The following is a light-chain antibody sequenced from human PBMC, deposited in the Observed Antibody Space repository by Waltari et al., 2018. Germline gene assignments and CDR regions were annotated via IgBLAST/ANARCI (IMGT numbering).Light chain of an antibody. J-gene: IGLJ3*02. CDR3: QTGGHGTWV. Sequence: QLVLTQSPSASASLGASVKLTCPLNSGHSGNVVAWLQQQPEKGPRYLMKVHSDGSHSKGDEMPDRFSGSSSGAERYLTISSVQSEDEADYYCQTGGHGTWVFGGGTKLTVL. CDR2: VHSDGSH. V-gene: IGLV4-69*01. CDR1: SGHSGNV.